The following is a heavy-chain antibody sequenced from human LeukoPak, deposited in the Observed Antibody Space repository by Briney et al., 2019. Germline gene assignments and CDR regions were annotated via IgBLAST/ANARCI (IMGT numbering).Heavy chain of an antibody. D-gene: IGHD3-9*01. V-gene: IGHV4-39*01. CDR2: MYYSGST. J-gene: IGHJ3*02. CDR3: ARTYYDILTGENDAFDI. CDR1: GGSISSSSDY. Sequence: KPSETLSLTCTVSGGSISSSSDYWGGVRQPPGKGLEWIGSMYYSGSTYYNPSLKSRVTISVDTSKNQFSLKLSSVTAADTAVYYCARTYYDILTGENDAFDIWGQGTMVTVSS.